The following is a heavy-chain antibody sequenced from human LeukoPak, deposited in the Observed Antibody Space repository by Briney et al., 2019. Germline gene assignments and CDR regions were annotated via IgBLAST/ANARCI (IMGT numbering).Heavy chain of an antibody. CDR1: GCTFTNND. CDR3: TRGRAAGD. D-gene: IGHD6-19*01. J-gene: IGHJ4*02. V-gene: IGHV1-8*01. Sequence: GASVKVSCKASGCTFTNNDINWVRQATGQGLEWMGWVSPDSGDTGYAPNFRGRVTMTTDTSINTAYMELTSLTSEDTAIYYCTRGRAAGDWGQGTLVTVSS. CDR2: VSPDSGDT.